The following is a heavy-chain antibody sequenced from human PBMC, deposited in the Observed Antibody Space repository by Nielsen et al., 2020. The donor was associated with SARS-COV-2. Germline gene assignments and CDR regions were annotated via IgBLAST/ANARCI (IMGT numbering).Heavy chain of an antibody. Sequence: GGSLRLSCAASGFTFDDYGMSWVRQAPGKGLEWVAGISDDGSYKYYVDSVKGRFTISRDNSKNTLYLHMNNLRPGDTAVYFCARDNGWGNNWPSTPGENYYYHGMDVWGQGTTVSVSS. V-gene: IGHV3-30*03. CDR1: GFTFDDYG. J-gene: IGHJ6*02. CDR3: ARDNGWGNNWPSTPGENYYYHGMDV. CDR2: ISDDGSYK. D-gene: IGHD1-1*01.